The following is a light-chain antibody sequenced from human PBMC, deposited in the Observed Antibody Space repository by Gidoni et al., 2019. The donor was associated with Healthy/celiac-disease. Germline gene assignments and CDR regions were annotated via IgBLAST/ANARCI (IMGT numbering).Light chain of an antibody. Sequence: QSVLTQPPSASGTPGQRVTISCSGSSSNIGSNPVNWYQQPPGTAPKLLIYRNNQRPSGVPDRFSGSKSGTSASLAISGLQSEDEADYYCAAWDDSLNGLVFGGGTKLTVL. V-gene: IGLV1-44*01. CDR3: AAWDDSLNGLV. CDR1: SSNIGSNP. CDR2: RNN. J-gene: IGLJ3*02.